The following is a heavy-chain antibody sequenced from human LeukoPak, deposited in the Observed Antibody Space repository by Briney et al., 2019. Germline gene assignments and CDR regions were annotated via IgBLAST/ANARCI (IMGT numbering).Heavy chain of an antibody. V-gene: IGHV3-30*04. CDR1: GFTFSSYE. D-gene: IGHD6-13*01. CDR2: ISYDGRSK. J-gene: IGHJ4*02. Sequence: GGSLRLSCAAPGFTFSSYEMNWVRQAPGKGLEWVAVISYDGRSKYYADSVKGRFTISRETSKNTLYLQMNSLREANTRLYYSARELLLIAAAPSLDYWGQATLVSVSS. CDR3: ARELLLIAAAPSLDY.